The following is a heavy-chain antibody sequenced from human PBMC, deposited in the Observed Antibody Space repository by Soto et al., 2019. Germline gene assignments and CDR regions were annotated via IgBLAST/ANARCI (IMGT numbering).Heavy chain of an antibody. V-gene: IGHV1-69*01. CDR2: IIPIFGTA. CDR3: ARKGLRGYSYGYDY. J-gene: IGHJ4*02. CDR1: GGTFSSYA. D-gene: IGHD5-18*01. Sequence: QVQLVQSGAEVKKPGSSVKVSCKASGGTFSSYAISWVRQAPGQGLEWMGGIIPIFGTANYAQKFQGRVTIAADESTSTDYMELSSLRSEDTAVYYCARKGLRGYSYGYDYWGQGTLVTVSS.